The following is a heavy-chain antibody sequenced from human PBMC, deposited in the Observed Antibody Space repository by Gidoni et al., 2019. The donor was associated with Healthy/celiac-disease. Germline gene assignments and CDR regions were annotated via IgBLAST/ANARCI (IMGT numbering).Heavy chain of an antibody. CDR1: GFTFSSYG. D-gene: IGHD6-19*01. Sequence: QVQLVESGGGVVQPGRSLRLYCAASGFTFSSYGMHWVRQAPGKGLEWVAVISYDGSNKYYADSVKGRFTISRDNSKNTLYLQMNSLRAEDTAVYYCAKDMGDSSGWSFDYWGQGTLVTVSS. CDR3: AKDMGDSSGWSFDY. CDR2: ISYDGSNK. J-gene: IGHJ4*02. V-gene: IGHV3-30*18.